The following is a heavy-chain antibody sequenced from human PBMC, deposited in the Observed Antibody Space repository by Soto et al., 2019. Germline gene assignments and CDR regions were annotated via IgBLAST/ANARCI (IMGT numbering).Heavy chain of an antibody. D-gene: IGHD2-2*01. CDR1: GGSVSSSSYY. V-gene: IGHV4-61*01. CDR3: ARGVVVPAHLVY. Sequence: SETLSLTCTVSGGSVSSSSYYWSWIRQPPGKGLEWIGYIYYSGSTNYNPSLKSRVTISVDTSKNQFSLKLSSVTAADTAVYYCARGVVVPAHLVYWGQGTLVTVSS. CDR2: IYYSGST. J-gene: IGHJ4*02.